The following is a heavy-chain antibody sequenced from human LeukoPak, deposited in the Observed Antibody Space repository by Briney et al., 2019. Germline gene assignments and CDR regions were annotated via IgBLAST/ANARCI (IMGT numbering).Heavy chain of an antibody. J-gene: IGHJ4*02. D-gene: IGHD3-10*01. V-gene: IGHV4-34*01. Sequence: PSETLSLTCAVYGGSFSGYYWSWIRQPPGKGLEWIGETNHSGSTNYNPSLKSRVTISVDTSKNQVSLKLSSVTAADTAVYYCARDGSGSFHFDYWGQGTLVTVSS. CDR2: TNHSGST. CDR1: GGSFSGYY. CDR3: ARDGSGSFHFDY.